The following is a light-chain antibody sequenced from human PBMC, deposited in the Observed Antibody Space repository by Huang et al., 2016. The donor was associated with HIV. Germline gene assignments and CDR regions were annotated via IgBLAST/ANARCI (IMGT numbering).Light chain of an antibody. CDR1: QSVLYRSNNKNY. CDR3: QQYFRTPLT. CDR2: WAS. V-gene: IGKV4-1*01. J-gene: IGKJ4*01. Sequence: IVVTQSPESLAVSLGERAASNCKSSQSVLYRSNNKNYLAWYQQKPGQSPVLLMYWASTRAPGVPDRFNGSGSGTDFTLTISSLQAEDVALYYCQQYFRTPLTFGGGTRVDIK.